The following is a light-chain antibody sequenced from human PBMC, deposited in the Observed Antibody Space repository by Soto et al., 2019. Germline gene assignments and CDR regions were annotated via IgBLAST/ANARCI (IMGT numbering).Light chain of an antibody. J-gene: IGKJ1*01. CDR2: GAS. V-gene: IGKV3-20*01. Sequence: EIVLTQSPGTVSLSPGESATLSCRASQSVSSSYLAWYQQKPGQAPRLLIYGASSRATGIPDRFSGSGSGTDFTLTISRLEPEDFAVYYCQQYGSSPKTFGQGTKVDIK. CDR3: QQYGSSPKT. CDR1: QSVSSSY.